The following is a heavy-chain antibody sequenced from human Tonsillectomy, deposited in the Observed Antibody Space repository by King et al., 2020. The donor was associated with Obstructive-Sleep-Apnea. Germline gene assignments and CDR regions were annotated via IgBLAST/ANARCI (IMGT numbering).Heavy chain of an antibody. CDR2: IGTAGDT. CDR1: GFTFSSYD. V-gene: IGHV3-13*04. Sequence: VQLVESGGGLVQPGGSLRLSCAASGFTFSSYDMHWVRQATGKGLEWVSAIGTAGDTYYPGSVKGRFTISRENAKNSLYLQMNSLSAGDTAVYYCARAKGYYYYYGMDVWGQGTTVTVSS. J-gene: IGHJ6*02. CDR3: ARAKGYYYYYGMDV.